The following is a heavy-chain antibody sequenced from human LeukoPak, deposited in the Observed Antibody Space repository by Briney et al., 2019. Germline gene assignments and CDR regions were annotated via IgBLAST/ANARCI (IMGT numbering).Heavy chain of an antibody. Sequence: SETLSLTCSVSGGPISSSSYYWGWIRQPPGKGLEWIGSIYYSGSTYCNPSLKSRVTISVDTSKNQFSLKLSSVTAADTAVYYCARDGAAGTLFDYWGQGTLVTVSS. CDR1: GGPISSSSYY. V-gene: IGHV4-39*07. J-gene: IGHJ4*02. D-gene: IGHD6-13*01. CDR2: IYYSGST. CDR3: ARDGAAGTLFDY.